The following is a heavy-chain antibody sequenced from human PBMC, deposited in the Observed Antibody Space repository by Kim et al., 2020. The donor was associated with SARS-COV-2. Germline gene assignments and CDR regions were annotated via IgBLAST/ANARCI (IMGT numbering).Heavy chain of an antibody. CDR2: YPGDSAT. V-gene: IGHV5-51*01. Sequence: YPGDSATRYSTSFQGQVTISADKSISTAYLQWSSLKASDTAMYYCARIGDSWGQGTLVTVSS. J-gene: IGHJ4*02. D-gene: IGHD2-15*01. CDR3: ARIGDS.